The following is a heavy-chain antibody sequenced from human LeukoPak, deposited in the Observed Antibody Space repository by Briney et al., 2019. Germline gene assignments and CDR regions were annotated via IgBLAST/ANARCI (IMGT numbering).Heavy chain of an antibody. V-gene: IGHV2-5*02. D-gene: IGHD6-13*01. J-gene: IGHJ4*02. CDR1: GISLSTRGVG. Sequence: SGPTLVNPTQTLTLTCTFSGISLSTRGVGVGWIRQPPGKALEWLALIYWDDDKRYSPSLKSRLTITKDTSKNQVVLTMTNMDPVDTATYYCAHNTAAGLLFDYWGQGTLVTVSS. CDR2: IYWDDDK. CDR3: AHNTAAGLLFDY.